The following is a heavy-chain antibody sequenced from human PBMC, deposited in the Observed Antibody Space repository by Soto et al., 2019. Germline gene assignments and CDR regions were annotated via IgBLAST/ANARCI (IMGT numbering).Heavy chain of an antibody. CDR1: GGTFSSFT. J-gene: IGHJ6*02. CDR2: IIPIYGTA. CDR3: AKDRRADWESYYYYAMDV. V-gene: IGHV1-69*13. Sequence: SVKVSCKASGGTFSSFTISWVRQAPGQGLEWMGGIIPIYGTANYAQKFQGRVTITADASTRTAYMELSSLRSEDTAVYYCAKDRRADWESYYYYAMDVWGQGTTVTVPS. D-gene: IGHD1-26*01.